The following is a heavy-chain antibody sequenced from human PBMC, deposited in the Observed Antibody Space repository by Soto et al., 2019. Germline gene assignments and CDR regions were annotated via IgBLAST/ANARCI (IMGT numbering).Heavy chain of an antibody. J-gene: IGHJ4*02. Sequence: PWVWPRVWCAASGFTVRSYAGSGVRQDPGKGLEWVSAISGSGGSTYSEDSVKGRFTISRDNSKNTLYLQMNSLRAEDTAVYYCAKGQQLVPDYFDYWGQGTLVTVSS. D-gene: IGHD6-13*01. V-gene: IGHV3-23*01. CDR3: AKGQQLVPDYFDY. CDR1: GFTVRSYA. CDR2: ISGSGGST.